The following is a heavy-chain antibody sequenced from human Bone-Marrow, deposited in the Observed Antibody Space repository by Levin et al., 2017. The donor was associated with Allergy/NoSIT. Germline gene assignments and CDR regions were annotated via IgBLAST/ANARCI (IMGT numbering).Heavy chain of an antibody. CDR3: ARVDIVATKRPDTTLGGGSMDV. Sequence: GESLKISCAASGFTFSSYGMHWVRQAPGKGLEWVAVIWYDGSNKYYADSVKGRFTISRDNSKNTLYLQMNSLRAEDTAVYYCARVDIVATKRPDTTLGGGSMDVWGKGTTVTVSS. CDR2: IWYDGSNK. CDR1: GFTFSSYG. V-gene: IGHV3-33*01. J-gene: IGHJ6*03. D-gene: IGHD5-12*01.